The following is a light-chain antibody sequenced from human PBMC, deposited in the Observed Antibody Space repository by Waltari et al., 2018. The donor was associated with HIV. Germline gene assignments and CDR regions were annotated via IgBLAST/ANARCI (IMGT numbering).Light chain of an antibody. V-gene: IGKV3-20*01. CDR3: QQYATSPWT. CDR1: QTVGSSD. J-gene: IGKJ1*01. Sequence: EIVLTQSPGTLSLSPGERATLSCRASQTVGSSDLAWYQQKPGQAPRLLIYGASSRAADIPDRFSGSGSGTDFTLTIDTLEPEDFAVYYCQQYATSPWTFGQGTKVEI. CDR2: GAS.